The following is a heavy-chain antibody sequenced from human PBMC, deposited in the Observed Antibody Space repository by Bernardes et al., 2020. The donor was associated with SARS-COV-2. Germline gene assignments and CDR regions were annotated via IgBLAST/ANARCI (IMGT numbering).Heavy chain of an antibody. CDR3: ARGANYAMGV. CDR2: TSYRSKWNY. CDR1: GDSVASNSAV. J-gene: IGHJ6*02. V-gene: IGHV6-1*01. Sequence: SQTLSLTCAISGDSVASNSAVWHWIRQSPSSGLEWLGRTSYRSKWNYDYAVSVKSRITISPDTSKNQFSLELTSVTPEDTAVYYCARGANYAMGVWGQGTTVTVSS.